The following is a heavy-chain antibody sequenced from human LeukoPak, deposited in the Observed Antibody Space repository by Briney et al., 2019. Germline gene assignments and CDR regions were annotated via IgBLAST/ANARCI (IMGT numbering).Heavy chain of an antibody. Sequence: PETLSLTCAVYGGSFSGYYWSWIRQPPGKGLEWIGEINHSGSTNYNPSLKSRVTISVDTSKNQFSLKLSSVTAADTAVYYCATSRWLVRPFDYWGQGTLVTVSS. CDR2: INHSGST. CDR3: ATSRWLVRPFDY. J-gene: IGHJ4*02. D-gene: IGHD6-19*01. CDR1: GGSFSGYY. V-gene: IGHV4-34*01.